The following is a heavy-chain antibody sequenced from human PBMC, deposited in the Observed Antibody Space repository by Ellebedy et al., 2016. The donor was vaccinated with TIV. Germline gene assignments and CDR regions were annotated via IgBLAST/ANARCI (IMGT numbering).Heavy chain of an antibody. CDR3: ATPSGGSTWYKPFDH. D-gene: IGHD6-13*01. CDR1: GGTYTSYA. Sequence: AASVKVSCKASGGTYTSYAFNWVRQAPGQGLEWMGGIIPVFGTATYAQKFQGRVTIIADLSTSTAYMELSSLRSEDTAVYYCATPSGGSTWYKPFDHWGQGTLVTVSS. V-gene: IGHV1-69*13. CDR2: IIPVFGTA. J-gene: IGHJ4*02.